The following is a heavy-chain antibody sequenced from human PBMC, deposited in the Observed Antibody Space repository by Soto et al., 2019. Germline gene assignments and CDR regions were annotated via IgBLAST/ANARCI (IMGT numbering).Heavy chain of an antibody. D-gene: IGHD4-17*01. CDR3: AKDPSSSVTGGYYFDY. Sequence: GGSLRLSCAASGFTFSSYAMSWVRQAPGKGLEWVSAISGSGGSTYYADSVKGRFTISRDNSKNTLYLQMNSLRAEDTAVYYCAKDPSSSVTGGYYFDYWGQGTLVTVSS. CDR1: GFTFSSYA. J-gene: IGHJ4*02. CDR2: ISGSGGST. V-gene: IGHV3-23*01.